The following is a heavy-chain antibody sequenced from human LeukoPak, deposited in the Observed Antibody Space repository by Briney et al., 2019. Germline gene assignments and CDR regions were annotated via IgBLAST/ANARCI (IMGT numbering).Heavy chain of an antibody. CDR2: IFHTGST. CDR3: ARAAQYCSSTSCYGPFDY. J-gene: IGHJ4*02. Sequence: SETLSLTCTVSGDSISSGNYWGWIRQPPGKGLEWIGSIFHTGSTYFNLSLKSRVTISVDTSKNQFSLKLSSVTAADTAVYYCARAAQYCSSTSCYGPFDYWGQGTLVTVSS. D-gene: IGHD2-2*01. CDR1: GDSISSGNY. V-gene: IGHV4-38-2*02.